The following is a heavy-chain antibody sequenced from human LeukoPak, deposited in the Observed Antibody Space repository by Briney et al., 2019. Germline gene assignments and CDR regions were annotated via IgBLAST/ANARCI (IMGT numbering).Heavy chain of an antibody. V-gene: IGHV4-59*01. Sequence: PSETLPLTCTVSGGSISNYYWSWIRQPPGKGLEWIGYIYYSGSTNYNPSLKSRVTISVDTSKNQFSLKLNSVTAPDTAVYYCARAPNYGDPIDYWGQGTLVTVSS. J-gene: IGHJ4*02. CDR1: GGSISNYY. CDR2: IYYSGST. CDR3: ARAPNYGDPIDY. D-gene: IGHD4-17*01.